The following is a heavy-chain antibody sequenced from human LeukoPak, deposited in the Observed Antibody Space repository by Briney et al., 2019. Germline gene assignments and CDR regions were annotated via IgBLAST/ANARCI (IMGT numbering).Heavy chain of an antibody. Sequence: SETLSLTCTVSGGSITSSSHYWVWIRQPPGKGLEWIGSIYHSGSTYYNPSLKSRVTISVDTSKNQFSLNLNSVTAADTAVHYCARAFSSGYWFDPWGQGTLVTVSS. CDR3: ARAFSSGYWFDP. CDR2: IYHSGST. V-gene: IGHV4-39*01. CDR1: GGSITSSSHY. D-gene: IGHD3-22*01. J-gene: IGHJ5*02.